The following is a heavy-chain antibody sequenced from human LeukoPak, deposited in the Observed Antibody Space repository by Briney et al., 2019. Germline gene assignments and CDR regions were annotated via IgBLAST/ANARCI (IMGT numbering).Heavy chain of an antibody. CDR2: IYYSGST. Sequence: SETLSLTCTVSGGSISSHYWSWIRQPPGKGLEWIGYIYYSGSTNYNPSLKSRVTISVDTSKNQFSLKLSSVTAADTAVYYCAREFIVCDFWSGYSDYYYMDVWGKGTTVTVSS. V-gene: IGHV4-59*11. CDR3: AREFIVCDFWSGYSDYYYMDV. J-gene: IGHJ6*03. CDR1: GGSISSHY. D-gene: IGHD3-3*01.